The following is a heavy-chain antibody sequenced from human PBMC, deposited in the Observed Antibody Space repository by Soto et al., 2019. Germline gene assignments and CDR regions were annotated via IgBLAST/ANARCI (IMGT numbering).Heavy chain of an antibody. CDR2: ISGSGGST. Sequence: GGSLRLSCAASGFTFSSYAMSWVRQAPGKGLEWASAISGSGGSTYYADSVKGRFTISRDNSKNTLYLQMNSLRAEDTAVYYCAKTGNYDILTGYIHYMDVWGKGTTVTVSS. CDR3: AKTGNYDILTGYIHYMDV. V-gene: IGHV3-23*01. J-gene: IGHJ6*03. CDR1: GFTFSSYA. D-gene: IGHD3-9*01.